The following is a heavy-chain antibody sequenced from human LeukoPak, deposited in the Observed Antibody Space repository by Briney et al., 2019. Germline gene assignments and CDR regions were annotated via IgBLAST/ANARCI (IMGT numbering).Heavy chain of an antibody. V-gene: IGHV4-61*02. D-gene: IGHD6-25*01. J-gene: IGHJ4*02. CDR3: ARAEIAATYNYFDY. Sequence: SQTLSLTCTVSGGSISSGSYYWSWIRQPAGKGLEWIGRIYTSGSTNYNPSLKSRVTISVDTSKNQFSLKLSSVTAADTAVYYCARAEIAATYNYFDYWGQGTLVTVSS. CDR2: IYTSGST. CDR1: GGSISSGSYY.